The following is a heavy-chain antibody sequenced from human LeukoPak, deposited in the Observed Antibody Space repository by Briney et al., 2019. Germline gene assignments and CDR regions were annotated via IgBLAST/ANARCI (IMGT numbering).Heavy chain of an antibody. CDR3: ARVAAAGTGIFVNFYYSMDI. Sequence: ETLSLTCTVSGGSLSSSSYYWGWIRQPPGKGLEWVANIKQDGSEKNYVDSVKGRFTISRDNAKNSVDLQMNSLRVEDTAVYYCARVAAAGTGIFVNFYYSMDIWGKGTTVTISS. V-gene: IGHV3-7*01. CDR1: GGSLSSSSYY. J-gene: IGHJ6*03. CDR2: IKQDGSEK. D-gene: IGHD6-13*01.